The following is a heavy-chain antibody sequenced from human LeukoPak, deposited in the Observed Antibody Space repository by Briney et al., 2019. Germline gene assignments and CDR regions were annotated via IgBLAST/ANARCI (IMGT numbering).Heavy chain of an antibody. Sequence: GGSLRLSCAASGFTFSDCYMSWIRQAPGKGLEWVSYISSSGSTIYYADFVKGRFTISRDNAKNSLYLQMNSLRAEDTAVYYCARAHYYDSSGYPNPFNYWGQGTLVTLSS. J-gene: IGHJ4*02. CDR2: ISSSGSTI. D-gene: IGHD3-22*01. CDR3: ARAHYYDSSGYPNPFNY. CDR1: GFTFSDCY. V-gene: IGHV3-11*04.